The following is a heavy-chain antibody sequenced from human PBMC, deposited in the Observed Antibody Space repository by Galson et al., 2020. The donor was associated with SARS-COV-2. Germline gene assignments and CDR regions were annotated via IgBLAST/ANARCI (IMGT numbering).Heavy chain of an antibody. J-gene: IGHJ3*02. Sequence: SETLSLTCTVSGDSIISNYCSWIRQPPGKGLEWIGYIHHRGRTNYKPSLETRVTMSLDTSTSQFSLKLTSLTAADTAVYFCARHINYDTDGYQAAFDIWGQGTMVTVST. V-gene: IGHV4-59*08. CDR1: GDSIISNY. CDR2: IHHRGRT. D-gene: IGHD3-22*01. CDR3: ARHINYDTDGYQAAFDI.